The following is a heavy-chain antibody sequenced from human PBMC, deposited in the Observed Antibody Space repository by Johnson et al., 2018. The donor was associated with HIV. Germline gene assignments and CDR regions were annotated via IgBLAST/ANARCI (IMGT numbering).Heavy chain of an antibody. CDR1: GFTFSDYY. D-gene: IGHD6-13*01. Sequence: VQLVESGGGLVKPGGSLRLSCAASGFTFSDYYMSWIRQAPGKGLEWVANIKQDGSEKYYVDSVKGRFTISRDNAKNSLYLQMNSLRAEDTALYYCARESSYAGDAFDIWGQGTMVTVSS. V-gene: IGHV3-7*01. J-gene: IGHJ3*02. CDR2: IKQDGSEK. CDR3: ARESSYAGDAFDI.